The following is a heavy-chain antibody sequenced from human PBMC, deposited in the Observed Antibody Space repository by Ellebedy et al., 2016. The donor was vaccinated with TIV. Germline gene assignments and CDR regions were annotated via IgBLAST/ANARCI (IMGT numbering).Heavy chain of an antibody. CDR3: ARGEVATICDY. CDR2: IYSGGQT. CDR1: GVTVSNNY. V-gene: IGHV3-53*05. D-gene: IGHD5-24*01. Sequence: GESLKISCAASGVTVSNNYMCWVRQAPGKGLEWVALIYSGGQTNYADSVKGRFTISRDSSKNTLYLQMNTLRAEDTALYYCARGEVATICDYWGQGTLVTVSS. J-gene: IGHJ4*02.